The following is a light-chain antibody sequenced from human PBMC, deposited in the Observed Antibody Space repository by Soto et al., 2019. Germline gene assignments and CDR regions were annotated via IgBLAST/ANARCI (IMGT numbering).Light chain of an antibody. CDR2: GAS. V-gene: IGKV3-20*01. J-gene: IGKJ3*01. CDR3: QQYERGFN. Sequence: ETVLTQSPGTLSLSPGERATLSCRASQGVSSGSLAWYQQKPGQAPRLLIFGASIRATGIPDRFSGSGSGTDFSLTISRLDPEDFAVYYCQQYERGFNFGPGSKVYIK. CDR1: QGVSSGS.